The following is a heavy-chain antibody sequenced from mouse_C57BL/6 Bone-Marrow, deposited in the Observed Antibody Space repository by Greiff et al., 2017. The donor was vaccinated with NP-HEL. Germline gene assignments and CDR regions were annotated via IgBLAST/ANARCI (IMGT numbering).Heavy chain of an antibody. J-gene: IGHJ3*01. V-gene: IGHV1-62-2*01. D-gene: IGHD2-3*01. CDR1: GYTFTGYS. CDR2: FYPGSGSI. CDR3: ARHEDGYCWFAY. Sequence: QVQLQQPGAELVKPGASVKLSCKASGYTFTGYSIHWVKQRPGQGLEWIGWFYPGSGSIKYNEKFKDKATLTADTSSSTVYMELSRLTSEDSAVYVCARHEDGYCWFAYWGRGTVVTVSA.